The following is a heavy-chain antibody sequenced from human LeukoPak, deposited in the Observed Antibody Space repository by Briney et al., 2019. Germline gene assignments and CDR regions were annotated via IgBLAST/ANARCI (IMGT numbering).Heavy chain of an antibody. V-gene: IGHV1-46*01. Sequence: GASVKVSCKASGYTFTSYYMHWVRQAPGQGLEWMGIINPSGGSTSYAQKFQGRVTMTRDMSTSTVYMELSSLRSEDTAVYYCARELGTYDWFDPWGQGTLVTVSS. CDR1: GYTFTSYY. CDR3: ARELGTYDWFDP. D-gene: IGHD7-27*01. J-gene: IGHJ5*02. CDR2: INPSGGST.